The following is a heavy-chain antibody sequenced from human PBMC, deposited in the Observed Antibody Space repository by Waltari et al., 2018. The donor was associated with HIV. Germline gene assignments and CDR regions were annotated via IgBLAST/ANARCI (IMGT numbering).Heavy chain of an antibody. Sequence: EVQLVESGGGLVQPGGSLRLSCAASVFTFRIYWMHWVRQAPGKGLVWVSRIHSDGSSTSDADFVKGRFTISRDNAKNTLYLEMNSLRAEDTAVYYCARREATVVRGVYYYGMDVWGQGTTVTVSS. CDR1: VFTFRIYW. D-gene: IGHD3-10*01. CDR2: IHSDGSST. CDR3: ARREATVVRGVYYYGMDV. J-gene: IGHJ6*02. V-gene: IGHV3-74*01.